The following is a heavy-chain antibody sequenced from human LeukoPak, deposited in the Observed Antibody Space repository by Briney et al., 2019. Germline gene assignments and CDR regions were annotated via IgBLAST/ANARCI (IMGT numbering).Heavy chain of an antibody. CDR2: IYSGGST. J-gene: IGHJ3*02. D-gene: IGHD3-22*01. V-gene: IGHV3-53*01. Sequence: GGSLRPSCAASGFTVSSNYMSWVRQAPGKGLEWVSVIYSGGSTYYADSVKGRFTISRDNSKNTLYLQMNSLRAEDTAVYYCARDLGSSGSDAFDIWGQGTTVTVSS. CDR1: GFTVSSNY. CDR3: ARDLGSSGSDAFDI.